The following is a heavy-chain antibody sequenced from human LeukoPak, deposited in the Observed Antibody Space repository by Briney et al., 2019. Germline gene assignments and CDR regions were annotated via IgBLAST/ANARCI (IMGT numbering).Heavy chain of an antibody. CDR2: IVVGSGNT. D-gene: IGHD4-17*01. Sequence: SMNVSCKASGFTFTSSAVQWVRQARGQRLEWIGWIVVGSGNTNYAQKFQERVTITRDMSTSTAYMELSSLRSEETAVYYCAADPLWGDYGDHLGDHDAFDIWGQGTMVTVSS. CDR1: GFTFTSSA. CDR3: AADPLWGDYGDHLGDHDAFDI. V-gene: IGHV1-58*01. J-gene: IGHJ3*02.